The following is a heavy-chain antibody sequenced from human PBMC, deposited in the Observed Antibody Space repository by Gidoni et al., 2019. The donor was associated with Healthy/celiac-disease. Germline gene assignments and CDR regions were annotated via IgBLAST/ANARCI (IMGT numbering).Heavy chain of an antibody. D-gene: IGHD5-12*01. CDR3: ARHLVHIVSTIAYFDY. J-gene: IGHJ4*02. CDR2: IYYSGST. CDR1: GGPISSSSYY. V-gene: IGHV4-39*01. Sequence: QLQLQESGPGLVTPSETLSITCTVSGGPISSSSYYWGWIRQPPGKGLEWIGSIYYSGSTYYNPSLKSRVTISVDTSKNQFSLKLSSVTAADTAVYYCARHLVHIVSTIAYFDYWGQGTLVTVSS.